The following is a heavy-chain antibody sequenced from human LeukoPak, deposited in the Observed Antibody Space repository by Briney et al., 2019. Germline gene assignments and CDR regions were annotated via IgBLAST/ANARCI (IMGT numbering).Heavy chain of an antibody. V-gene: IGHV3-21*01. J-gene: IGHJ3*02. Sequence: GGSLRLSCAASEFPFSAYSMNWVRQAPGRGWEWVSSIGSSSRSIYNADPVKGRVTISRDNAKRPLYLQIDSLRAEDTAVCYCARDRDDDSSGSVDDAFDIWGQGTMGTVS. CDR3: ARDRDDDSSGSVDDAFDI. CDR1: EFPFSAYS. CDR2: IGSSSRSI. D-gene: IGHD3-22*01.